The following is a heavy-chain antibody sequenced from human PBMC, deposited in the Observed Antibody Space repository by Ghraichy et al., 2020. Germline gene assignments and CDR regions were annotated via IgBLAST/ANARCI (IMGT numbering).Heavy chain of an antibody. Sequence: GESLNISCAASGFTFPNYWMSWIRHVPGMGLERVANINLDGSSTYYVDAVKGRFIISRDNAKNSVYLQMSTLSAEDTAIYYCVRDWYCTSTGCFYFDYGGQGTLVTGSS. V-gene: IGHV3-7*01. CDR3: VRDWYCTSTGCFYFDY. D-gene: IGHD2-2*01. J-gene: IGHJ4*02. CDR1: GFTFPNYW. CDR2: INLDGSST.